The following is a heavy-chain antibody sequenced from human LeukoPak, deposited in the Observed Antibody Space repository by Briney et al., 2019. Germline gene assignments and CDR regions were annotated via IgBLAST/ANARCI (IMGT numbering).Heavy chain of an antibody. D-gene: IGHD2-15*01. CDR2: INPNSGGT. CDR1: GYTFTDYY. V-gene: IGHV1-2*02. Sequence: ASVKVSCKASGYTFTDYYMHWVRQAPGQGLEWMGWINPNSGGTNYAQKFQGRVTLTRDTSISTAYMELRSLRSDDTAVYYCARVNPGSAGAFDIWGQGTMVTVSS. CDR3: ARVNPGSAGAFDI. J-gene: IGHJ3*02.